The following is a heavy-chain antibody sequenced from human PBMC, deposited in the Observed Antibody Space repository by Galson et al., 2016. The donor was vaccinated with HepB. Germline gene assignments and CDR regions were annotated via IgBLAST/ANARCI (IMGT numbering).Heavy chain of an antibody. D-gene: IGHD1-26*01. Sequence: SLRLSCAASGFTFSVYGMHWVRQAPGKGLEWVAFISFDGNNKYYADSVKGRFTISRDTPNNTLYLQMSSLKSEDTALSFCAKDDSGSPHYSYYLDVWGKGTPITVSS. CDR1: GFTFSVYG. J-gene: IGHJ6*03. V-gene: IGHV3-30*18. CDR2: ISFDGNNK. CDR3: AKDDSGSPHYSYYLDV.